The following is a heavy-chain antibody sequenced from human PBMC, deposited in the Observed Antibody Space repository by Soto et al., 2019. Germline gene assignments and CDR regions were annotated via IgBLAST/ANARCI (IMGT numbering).Heavy chain of an antibody. V-gene: IGHV3-64*01. CDR1: GFIFSTYA. Sequence: EVKLVESGGGLVQPGGSLRLSCATSGFIFSTYAMHWVRQAPGKGLEYVSAISSNGRSTYYANSVKGRFTISRDNSKYTLYLQMDSLRAEDMAVYYCARDRCTNGVCYAPSDDWGQGTLVTVSS. CDR3: ARDRCTNGVCYAPSDD. CDR2: ISSNGRST. J-gene: IGHJ1*01. D-gene: IGHD2-8*01.